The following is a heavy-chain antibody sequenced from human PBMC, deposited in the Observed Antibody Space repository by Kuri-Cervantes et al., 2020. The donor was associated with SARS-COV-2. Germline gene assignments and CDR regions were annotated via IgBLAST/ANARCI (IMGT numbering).Heavy chain of an antibody. Sequence: ASVKVSCKASGYTFTGYYMHWVRQAPGQGLKWMGWINPNSGGTNYAQKFQGRVTMTRDTSISTAYMELSRLRSDDTAVYYCARYKGYCSSTSCYGAFDIWGQGTMVTVSS. CDR2: INPNSGGT. CDR1: GYTFTGYY. J-gene: IGHJ3*02. CDR3: ARYKGYCSSTSCYGAFDI. V-gene: IGHV1-2*02. D-gene: IGHD2-2*01.